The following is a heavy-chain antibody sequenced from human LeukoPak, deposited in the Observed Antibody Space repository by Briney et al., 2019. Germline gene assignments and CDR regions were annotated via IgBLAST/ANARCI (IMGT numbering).Heavy chain of an antibody. Sequence: GGSLRLSCAASGFTFSSDAMSWVRQAPGKGLEWVSAISGSGGSTYYADSVKGRFTISRDNSKNTLYLQMNSLRAEDTAVYYCAKVPSMVATFWELDYWGQGTLVTVSS. J-gene: IGHJ4*02. CDR1: GFTFSSDA. CDR2: ISGSGGST. V-gene: IGHV3-23*01. CDR3: AKVPSMVATFWELDY. D-gene: IGHD5-12*01.